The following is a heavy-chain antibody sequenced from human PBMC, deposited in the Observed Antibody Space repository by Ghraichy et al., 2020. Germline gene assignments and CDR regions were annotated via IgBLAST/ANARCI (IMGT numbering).Heavy chain of an antibody. V-gene: IGHV4-39*01. Sequence: SETLSLTCTVSGGSISSSSYYWGWIRQPPGKGLEWIGSIYYSGSTYYNPSLKSRVTISVDTSNNQFSLKLSSVTAADTAVYYCARQNTERIAVADTYYFDYWGQGTLVTVSS. J-gene: IGHJ4*02. CDR2: IYYSGST. CDR1: GGSISSSSYY. D-gene: IGHD6-19*01. CDR3: ARQNTERIAVADTYYFDY.